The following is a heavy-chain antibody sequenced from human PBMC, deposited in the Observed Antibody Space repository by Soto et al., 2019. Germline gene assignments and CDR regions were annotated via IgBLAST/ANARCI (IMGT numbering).Heavy chain of an antibody. Sequence: QVQLQESGPGLMKPSGTLSLTCAVSGGSITSNWWSWVRQPPGKGLEWIAEIFHTGSANYNPSLMGRLTISMDKSRNRLSLNLTSVTAADTAVYYCARHIAVSGTRGFDHWGQGTLVTVSS. CDR3: ARHIAVSGTRGFDH. V-gene: IGHV4-4*02. CDR2: IFHTGSA. CDR1: GGSITSNW. J-gene: IGHJ4*02. D-gene: IGHD2-21*01.